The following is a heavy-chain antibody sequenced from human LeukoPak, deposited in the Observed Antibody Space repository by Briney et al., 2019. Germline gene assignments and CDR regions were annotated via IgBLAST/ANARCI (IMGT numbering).Heavy chain of an antibody. CDR3: ARNCHPAHFDL. Sequence: ASGYLTCNSAASSFSSNAISWVREAPGQGHEWRGGLIPILGPAKYAQKLQGSVTITTDESTSTAYVELSSLRSEDTAVYYCARNCHPAHFDLWGEGTLVSVSS. CDR1: ASSFSSNA. CDR2: LIPILGPA. J-gene: IGHJ4*02. D-gene: IGHD2-2*01. V-gene: IGHV1-69*05.